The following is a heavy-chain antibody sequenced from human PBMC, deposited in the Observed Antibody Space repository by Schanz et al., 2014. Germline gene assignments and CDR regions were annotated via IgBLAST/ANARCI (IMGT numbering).Heavy chain of an antibody. D-gene: IGHD6-19*01. CDR1: GGTFSSYT. V-gene: IGHV1-69*02. Sequence: QLQLVQSGAEVKKPGSSVKVSCKLSGGTFSSYTISWMRQAPGQGLEWMGKIIPVLNIATYAQRFQGRVSITADTSTNTAYMELSSLRSEDTAVYYCARLSVAGRPHVNYWYFDLWGRGTLXTVSS. CDR2: IIPVLNIA. CDR3: ARLSVAGRPHVNYWYFDL. J-gene: IGHJ2*01.